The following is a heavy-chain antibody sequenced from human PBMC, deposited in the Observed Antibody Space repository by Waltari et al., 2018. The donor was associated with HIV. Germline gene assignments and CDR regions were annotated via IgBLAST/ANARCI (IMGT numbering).Heavy chain of an antibody. V-gene: IGHV3-7*01. Sequence: VQPGGSLRLSCAASGFTFSSYWMSWVRQAPGKGLEWVANIKQDGSEKYYVDSVKGRFTISRDNAKNSLYLQMNSLRAEDTAVYYCARDLYSSGLGYFDYWGQGTLVTVSS. J-gene: IGHJ4*02. CDR2: IKQDGSEK. D-gene: IGHD6-19*01. CDR1: GFTFSSYW. CDR3: ARDLYSSGLGYFDY.